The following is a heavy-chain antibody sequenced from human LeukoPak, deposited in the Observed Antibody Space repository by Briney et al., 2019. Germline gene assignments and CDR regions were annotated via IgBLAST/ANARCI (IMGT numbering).Heavy chain of an antibody. V-gene: IGHV3-33*08. J-gene: IGHJ5*02. CDR1: GFTFSSYA. Sequence: GRSLRLSCAASGFTFSSYAMHWVRQAPGKGLEWVAVIWYDGSNKHYADSVKGRFTISRDNSKNTLDLQMNSLRAADTAVYYCARDGLRGNNWFDPWGQGTLVTVSS. CDR3: ARDGLRGNNWFDP. CDR2: IWYDGSNK. D-gene: IGHD5-24*01.